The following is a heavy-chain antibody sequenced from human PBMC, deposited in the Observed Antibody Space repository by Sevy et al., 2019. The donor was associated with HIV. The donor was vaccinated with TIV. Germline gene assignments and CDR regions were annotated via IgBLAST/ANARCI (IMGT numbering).Heavy chain of an antibody. V-gene: IGHV3-23*01. Sequence: GGSLRLSCAASGFTFSSYAMSWVRQAPGKGLEWVSAISGSGGSTYYADSVKGRFTISRDNSKNTLYLQMNSLRAEDTAVYYCAKESIITMDRGVIMYFDYWGQGTLVTVSS. D-gene: IGHD3-10*01. CDR1: GFTFSSYA. J-gene: IGHJ4*02. CDR2: ISGSGGST. CDR3: AKESIITMDRGVIMYFDY.